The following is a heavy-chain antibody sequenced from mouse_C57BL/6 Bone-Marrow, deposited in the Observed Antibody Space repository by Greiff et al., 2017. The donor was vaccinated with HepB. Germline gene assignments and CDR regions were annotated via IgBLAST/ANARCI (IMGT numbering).Heavy chain of an antibody. J-gene: IGHJ1*03. D-gene: IGHD1-1*01. CDR1: GFTFSSYA. Sequence: DVHLVESGGGLVKPGGSLKLSCAASGFTFSSYAMSWVRQTPEKRLEWVATISDGGSYTYYPDNVKGRFTISRDNAKNNLYLQMSHLKSEDTAMYYCARAVTTVVATKWYFDVWGTGTTVTVSS. V-gene: IGHV5-4*01. CDR2: ISDGGSYT. CDR3: ARAVTTVVATKWYFDV.